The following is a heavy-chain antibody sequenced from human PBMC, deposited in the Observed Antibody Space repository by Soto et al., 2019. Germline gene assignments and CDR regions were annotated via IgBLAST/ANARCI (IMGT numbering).Heavy chain of an antibody. CDR2: IYYSGST. D-gene: IGHD3-10*01. Sequence: QLQLQESGPGLVKPSETLSLTCTVSGGSISSSSYYWGWIRQPPGKGLEWIGSIYYSGSTYYNPSLKSRVTISVDTSKNQFSLKLSSVTAADTAVYYCARCFRSGFLDWFDPWGQGTLVTVSS. CDR1: GGSISSSSYY. CDR3: ARCFRSGFLDWFDP. V-gene: IGHV4-39*01. J-gene: IGHJ5*02.